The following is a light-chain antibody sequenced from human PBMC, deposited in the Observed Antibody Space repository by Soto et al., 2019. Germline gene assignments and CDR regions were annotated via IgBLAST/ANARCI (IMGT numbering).Light chain of an antibody. CDR2: TVS. Sequence: DIQMTQSPSSVSASVGDRVTITCRASHAIDSWLAWYQQKPGEAPKLLIFTVSLLHSGVPPRFSGSGSGTDFTLTISSLQPEDFATYYCQQTLSFPPTFGQGTKV. J-gene: IGKJ1*01. CDR1: HAIDSW. CDR3: QQTLSFPPT. V-gene: IGKV1-12*01.